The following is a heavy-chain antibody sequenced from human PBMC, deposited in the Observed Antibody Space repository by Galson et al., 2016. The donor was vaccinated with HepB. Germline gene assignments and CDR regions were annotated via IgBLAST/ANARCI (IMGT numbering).Heavy chain of an antibody. Sequence: SLRLSCAASGFTFSDYYMSWIRQAPGKGLEWVSYIGSSGDSIYYADSMKGRFTISRDNAKNSLYLQMNSLRAEDTAVYYCARDWPNLSTGYYYLDYWGLGTLVTVSS. J-gene: IGHJ4*01. D-gene: IGHD3-22*01. V-gene: IGHV3-11*04. CDR3: ARDWPNLSTGYYYLDY. CDR1: GFTFSDYY. CDR2: IGSSGDSI.